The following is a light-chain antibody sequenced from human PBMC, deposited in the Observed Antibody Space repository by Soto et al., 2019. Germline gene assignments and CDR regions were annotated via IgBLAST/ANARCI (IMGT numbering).Light chain of an antibody. J-gene: IGKJ2*01. CDR2: DAS. CDR1: QDVSIF. Sequence: EILLAQSPATLSLSPGERATLSCKASQDVSIFLAWYQQKPGQAPRLLIHDASNRATGVPARFSGSGSGRDVTLTITSLGPEDFAVYYCQQRSTWLYTFGQGTKLEV. V-gene: IGKV3-11*02. CDR3: QQRSTWLYT.